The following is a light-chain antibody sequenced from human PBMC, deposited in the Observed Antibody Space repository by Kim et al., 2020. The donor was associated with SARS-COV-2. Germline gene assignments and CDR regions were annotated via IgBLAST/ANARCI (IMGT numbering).Light chain of an antibody. CDR1: QTLYNY. CDR2: KAS. V-gene: IGKV1-5*03. J-gene: IGKJ1*01. CDR3: QHYAGFPVT. Sequence: ASVGDRVTITCRANQTLYNYLAWYQQKPGTAPKVLIYKASTLESGVPSRFSGGGSGTEFRLTISSLQPDDLATYYCQHYAGFPVTFGQGTKVDIK.